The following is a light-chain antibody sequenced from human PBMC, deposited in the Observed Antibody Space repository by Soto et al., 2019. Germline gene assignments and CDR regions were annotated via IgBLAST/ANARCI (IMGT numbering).Light chain of an antibody. CDR3: QQSYSTTRT. CDR2: AAS. CDR1: QFIDSY. V-gene: IGKV1-39*01. J-gene: IGKJ1*01. Sequence: DIHLTQSPTSLSSSFGDRVTIAFLASQFIDSYLNWYQQKPGKAPKLLIYAASSLQSGVSSRFSGSGSGTDFTLTINSLQPEDFATYYCQQSYSTTRTFGQGTKVDI.